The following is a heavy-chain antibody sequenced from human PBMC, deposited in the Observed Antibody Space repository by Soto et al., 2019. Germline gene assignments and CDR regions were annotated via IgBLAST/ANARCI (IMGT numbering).Heavy chain of an antibody. CDR2: INPYNGNT. D-gene: IGHD5-18*01. CDR3: AGGVQLWLNYYYGMDV. V-gene: IGHV1-18*01. J-gene: IGHJ6*02. CDR1: GYTFNTYG. Sequence: ASVKVSCKASGYTFNTYGITWVRQAPGQGLEWMGWINPYNGNTKFAQKLQDRVTMTTATSTSTAYMELSSLRSEDTAVYYCAGGVQLWLNYYYGMDVWGQGTTVTVSS.